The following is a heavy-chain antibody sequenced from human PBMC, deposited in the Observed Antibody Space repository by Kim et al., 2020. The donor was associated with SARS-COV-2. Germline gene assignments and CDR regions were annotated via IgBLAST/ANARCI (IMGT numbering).Heavy chain of an antibody. CDR3: ATEGISAGRGYFDY. V-gene: IGHV4-31*02. J-gene: IGHJ4*02. CDR2: ISDTGNT. D-gene: IGHD3-22*01. CDR1: GASIRRDSYY. Sequence: SETLSLTCTVSGASIRRDSYYWSWIRQLPGKGLEWIGYISDTGNTHYTPSLKSRLAISADTSTNQFSLNLKSVTVADTAVYYCATEGISAGRGYFDYWGEGALVTVSS.